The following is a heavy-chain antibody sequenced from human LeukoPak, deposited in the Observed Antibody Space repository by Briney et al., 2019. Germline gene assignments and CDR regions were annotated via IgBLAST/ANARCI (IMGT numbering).Heavy chain of an antibody. D-gene: IGHD2-15*01. CDR2: ISSSSSYI. CDR3: AKVSGSGPWMDV. V-gene: IGHV3-21*01. J-gene: IGHJ6*04. Sequence: GGSLRLSCAASGFTFSSYAMSWVRQAPGKGLEWVSSISSSSSYIYYADSVKGRFTISRDNAKNSLYLQMNSLRAEDTAVYYCAKVSGSGPWMDVWGKGTTVTISS. CDR1: GFTFSSYA.